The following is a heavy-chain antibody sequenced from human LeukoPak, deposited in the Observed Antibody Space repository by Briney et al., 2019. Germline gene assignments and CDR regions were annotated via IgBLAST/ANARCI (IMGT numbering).Heavy chain of an antibody. CDR2: IYYSGST. V-gene: IGHV4-59*01. CDR1: GGSISSYY. Sequence: SETLSLTCTVSGGSISSYYWGWIRQPPGKGLEWIGYIYYSGSTNYKPSLKSRVTISVDTSKNQSSLKLSSVTAADTAVYYCARAIKYYYDSSGYGWFDPWGQGTLVTVSS. CDR3: ARAIKYYYDSSGYGWFDP. D-gene: IGHD3-22*01. J-gene: IGHJ5*02.